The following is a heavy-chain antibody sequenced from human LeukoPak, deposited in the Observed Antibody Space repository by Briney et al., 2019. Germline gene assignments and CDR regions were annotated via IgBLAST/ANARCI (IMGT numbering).Heavy chain of an antibody. J-gene: IGHJ5*02. CDR1: GLTFSDYY. D-gene: IGHD5-24*01. V-gene: IGHV3-11*06. Sequence: GGSLRLSCAPSGLTFSDYYVSWIRQAPGKGLEWLSYITTTSTYTDYADSVKGRFTIYRDHDKNSLFLQMNSLRADDTAVYYCARDWAPSIEIWFDPWGQGTLVTVSS. CDR2: ITTTSTYT. CDR3: ARDWAPSIEIWFDP.